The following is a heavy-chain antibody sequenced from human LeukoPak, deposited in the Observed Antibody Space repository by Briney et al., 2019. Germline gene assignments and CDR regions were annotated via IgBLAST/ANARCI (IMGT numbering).Heavy chain of an antibody. Sequence: GGSLRLPCAASGFTFSSNAMSWVRQAPGKGLEWVSAISGSGGSTCYADSVKGRFTISRDNSKNTLYLQMNSLRAEDTAVYYCAKGRLGTLDYWGQGTLVTVSS. J-gene: IGHJ4*02. D-gene: IGHD7-27*01. CDR3: AKGRLGTLDY. CDR2: ISGSGGST. V-gene: IGHV3-23*01. CDR1: GFTFSSNA.